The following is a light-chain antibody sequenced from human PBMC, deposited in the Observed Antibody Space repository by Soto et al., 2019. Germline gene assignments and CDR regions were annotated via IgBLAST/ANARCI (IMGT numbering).Light chain of an antibody. CDR1: QTVSSW. V-gene: IGKV1-5*01. J-gene: IGKJ1*01. CDR3: QQYYSYSRT. CDR2: DVS. Sequence: DIQMTQSPSTLSASVGDRVTITCRASQTVSSWLAWYQQKPGKAPKLLIYDVSSLESGVPSRFSGSGSGTEFTLTISSLQPDDCATYYCQQYYSYSRTFGKGTKVEVK.